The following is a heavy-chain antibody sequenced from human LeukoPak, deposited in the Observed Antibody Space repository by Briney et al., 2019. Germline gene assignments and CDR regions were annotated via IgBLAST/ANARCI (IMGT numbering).Heavy chain of an antibody. D-gene: IGHD2-2*01. CDR3: ARARRYCSSTGCFLYYYYYMDV. V-gene: IGHV4-4*07. CDR2: IYTSGST. Sequence: SETLSLTCTVSGGSISSHYWSWIRQPAGKGLEWIGRIYTSGSTNYNPSLKSRVTMSVDTSKNQFSLKLSSVTAADTAVYYCARARRYCSSTGCFLYYYYYMDVWGKGTTVTVSS. CDR1: GGSISSHY. J-gene: IGHJ6*03.